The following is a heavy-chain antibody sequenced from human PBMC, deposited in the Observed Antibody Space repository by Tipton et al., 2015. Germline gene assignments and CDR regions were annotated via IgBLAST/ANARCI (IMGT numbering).Heavy chain of an antibody. CDR1: GDSVNSGNYY. V-gene: IGHV4-39*01. CDR2: IYYSGST. CDR3: ARGSFDI. J-gene: IGHJ3*02. Sequence: TLSLTCTVSGDSVNSGNYYWSWIRQPPGKGLEFIGTIYYSGSTYYNPSLKSRVSISVDTSKNLFSLSLSSVTAADTAVYYCARGSFDIWGQGTLVTVSS.